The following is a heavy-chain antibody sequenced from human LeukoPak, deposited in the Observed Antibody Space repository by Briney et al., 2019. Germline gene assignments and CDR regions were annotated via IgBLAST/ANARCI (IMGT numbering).Heavy chain of an antibody. CDR2: INPNSGGT. CDR1: GYTFTGYY. V-gene: IGHV1-2*02. J-gene: IGHJ6*02. CDR3: ARLEATDDGFYYYGMDV. Sequence: GASVKVSCKASGYTFTGYYMHWVRQAPGQGLEWMGWINPNSGGTNYAQKFQGRVTMTRDTSISTAYMELSRLRSDDTAVYYCARLEATDDGFYYYGMDVWGQGTPVTVSS. D-gene: IGHD3-3*01.